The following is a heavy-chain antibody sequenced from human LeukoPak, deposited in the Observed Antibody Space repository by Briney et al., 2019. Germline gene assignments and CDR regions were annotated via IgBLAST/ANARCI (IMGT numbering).Heavy chain of an antibody. V-gene: IGHV1-8*01. CDR2: MNPNSGNT. Sequence: ASVKVSCKASGYTFTSYDINWVRQATGQGLEWMGWMNPNSGNTGYAQKFQGRVTMTRNTSISTAYMELSSLRSEDTAVYYCARFWEYYYDSRHDAFDIWGQGTMVTVSS. CDR3: ARFWEYYYDSRHDAFDI. D-gene: IGHD3-22*01. J-gene: IGHJ3*02. CDR1: GYTFTSYD.